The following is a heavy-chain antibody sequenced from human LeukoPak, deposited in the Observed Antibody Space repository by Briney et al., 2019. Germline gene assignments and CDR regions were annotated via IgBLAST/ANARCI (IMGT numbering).Heavy chain of an antibody. D-gene: IGHD3-10*01. CDR1: GFSVSSTY. J-gene: IGHJ4*02. CDR2: ITRLGDNT. CDR3: AKDDAWLRFGE. V-gene: IGHV3-23*01. Sequence: GSLRLSCAVSGFSVSSTYMTWVRQAPGKGLEWVSAITRLGDNTYYADSVKGRFTISRDNSKNTLYLEVISLTAEDTAVYYCAKDDAWLRFGEWSQGTLVTVSS.